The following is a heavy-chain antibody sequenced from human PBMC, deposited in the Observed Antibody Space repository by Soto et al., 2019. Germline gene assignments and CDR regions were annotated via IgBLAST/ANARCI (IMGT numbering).Heavy chain of an antibody. J-gene: IGHJ6*02. Sequence: QVQLVESGGGGVQPGRSLRLSCAPPGFPSSNYGFNWVRKAPGKGLEWVAFILYDGSDKYFADSVKGRFTISRDNSKNTLDLQMNSLRAEDTAVYYCAKDRIVMIRGVMNYYGMDVWGQGTTVTVSS. CDR1: GFPSSNYG. D-gene: IGHD3-10*01. CDR2: ILYDGSDK. V-gene: IGHV3-30*18. CDR3: AKDRIVMIRGVMNYYGMDV.